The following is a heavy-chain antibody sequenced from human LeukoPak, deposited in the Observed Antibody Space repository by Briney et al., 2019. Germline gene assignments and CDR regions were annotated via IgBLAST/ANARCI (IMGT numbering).Heavy chain of an antibody. J-gene: IGHJ4*02. CDR3: ARGEWNYYDSSGYSTFDY. Sequence: SETLSLTCAVSDGSITSGGYSWSWIRQPPGTGLEWIGYIYHSEITYYNPSLKSRVTISVDRSKNQFSLKLSSVTAADTAVYYCARGEWNYYDSSGYSTFDYWGQGTLVTVSS. D-gene: IGHD3-22*01. V-gene: IGHV4-30-2*01. CDR1: DGSITSGGYS. CDR2: IYHSEIT.